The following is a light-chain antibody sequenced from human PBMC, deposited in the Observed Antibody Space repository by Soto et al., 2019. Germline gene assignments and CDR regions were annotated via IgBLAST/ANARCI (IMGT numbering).Light chain of an antibody. CDR3: SSYTSSSTWV. CDR2: EVS. CDR1: SSDVGTYNY. Sequence: QSALTQPASVSGSPGQSITISCTATSSDVGTYNYVSWYQLHPGKAPKLMVYEVSNRPSGVSNRFSGSKSGNTASLTISGLQAEDEADYYCSSYTSSSTWVFGGGTKLTVL. J-gene: IGLJ3*02. V-gene: IGLV2-14*01.